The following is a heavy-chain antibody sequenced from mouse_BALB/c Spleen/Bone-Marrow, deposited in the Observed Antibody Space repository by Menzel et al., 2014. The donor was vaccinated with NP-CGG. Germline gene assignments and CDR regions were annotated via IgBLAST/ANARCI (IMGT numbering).Heavy chain of an antibody. CDR2: IDPSDSET. Sequence: QVQLQQPGAEVVKPGAPVKLSCKASGYTFTRYWMHWVRQRPGRGLEWIGKIDPSDSETHYNHEFKDKATLTVDKSSSTAYIQLSSLASEDSAVYFCARSGGNYVAWLVYWGQGTLVTVSP. J-gene: IGHJ3*01. CDR1: GYTFTRYW. V-gene: IGHV1-69*02. CDR3: ARSGGNYVAWLVY. D-gene: IGHD2-1*01.